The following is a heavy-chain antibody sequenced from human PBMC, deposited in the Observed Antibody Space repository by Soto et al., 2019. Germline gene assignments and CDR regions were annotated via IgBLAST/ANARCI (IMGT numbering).Heavy chain of an antibody. D-gene: IGHD6-13*01. CDR2: VNAGNGNT. J-gene: IGHJ4*02. CDR1: GYTFTSYA. CDR3: ARNAPIIVAAPDPYYFDF. Sequence: QLVQSGAEVRKPGASVKVSCKASGYTFTSYAMHWVRLAPGQRPEWMGWVNAGNGNTKYSEKFQGRVTITRDTSASTAYTELSSLRSEDTAVYYCARNAPIIVAAPDPYYFDFWGQGTLVTVRS. V-gene: IGHV1-3*01.